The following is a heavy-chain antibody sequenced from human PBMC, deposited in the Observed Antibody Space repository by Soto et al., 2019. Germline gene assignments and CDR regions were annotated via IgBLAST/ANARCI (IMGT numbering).Heavy chain of an antibody. CDR1: GFTFSGYA. V-gene: IGHV3-64D*06. J-gene: IGHJ4*02. CDR2: ISTNGGST. CDR3: VKGEYYYDSSGYYPFDY. D-gene: IGHD3-22*01. Sequence: GGSLRLSCAASGFTFSGYAMHWGRQAPGKGLEYVSSISTNGGSTHYADSVKGRFTISRDNSKNTQYLQMSSLRADDTAVYYCVKGEYYYDSSGYYPFDYWGQGTLVTVSS.